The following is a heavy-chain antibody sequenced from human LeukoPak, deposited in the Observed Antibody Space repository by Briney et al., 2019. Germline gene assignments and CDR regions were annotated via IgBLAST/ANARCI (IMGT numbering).Heavy chain of an antibody. Sequence: GGSLRLSCVASGFTFSSYSMNWVRQAPGKGVEWVSSISNSKCYIYYADSVKDRFTISRDNAKNSLYLQMNSLRAEDTAVYYCARGGGYCSGGSCPTPDYWGQGTLVTVSS. V-gene: IGHV3-21*01. CDR1: GFTFSSYS. D-gene: IGHD2-15*01. CDR3: ARGGGYCSGGSCPTPDY. CDR2: ISNSKCYI. J-gene: IGHJ4*02.